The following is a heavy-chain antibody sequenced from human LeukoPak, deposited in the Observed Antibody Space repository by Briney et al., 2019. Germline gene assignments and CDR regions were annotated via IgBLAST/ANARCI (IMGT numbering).Heavy chain of an antibody. J-gene: IGHJ4*02. CDR2: ISYDGSNK. CDR3: AKEKRDIVVVPAAIPWGGLDY. V-gene: IGHV3-30*18. CDR1: GFTFSSYG. Sequence: GGSLRLSCAASGFTFSSYGMHWVRQAPGKGLEWVAVISYDGSNKYYADSVKGRFTISRDNSKNTLYLQMNSLRAEDTAVYYCAKEKRDIVVVPAAIPWGGLDYWGQGTLVTVSS. D-gene: IGHD2-2*01.